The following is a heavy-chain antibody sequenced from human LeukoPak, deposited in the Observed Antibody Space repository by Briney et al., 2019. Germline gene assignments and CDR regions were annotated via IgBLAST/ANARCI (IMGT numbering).Heavy chain of an antibody. CDR1: GFSFTTYG. CDR2: ISYDGRNQ. CDR3: ARDLYGGNSPVDY. Sequence: PGGSLRLSCAASGFSFTTYGMHWVRQAPLKGLEWLAAISYDGRNQNYADSVKGRFTIFRDNSQNTLYLQMNSLRAEDTAVYYCARDLYGGNSPVDYWGQGTLVTVSS. D-gene: IGHD4-23*01. V-gene: IGHV3-30*03. J-gene: IGHJ4*02.